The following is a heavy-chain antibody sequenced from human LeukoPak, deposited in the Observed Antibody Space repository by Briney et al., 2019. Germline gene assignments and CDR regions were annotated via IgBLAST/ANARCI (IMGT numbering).Heavy chain of an antibody. D-gene: IGHD2/OR15-2a*01. CDR1: GFSVSSNY. CDR3: ARGESDNWYDP. CDR2: IQSGGST. J-gene: IGHJ5*02. Sequence: GGSLRLSCAASGFSVSSNYMSLVRQAPGKGLEWVSVIQSGGSTYYADSVKGRFTISRDKSKNTLYLQMNSLRAEDTAVYYCARGESDNWYDPWGQGTLVTVSS. V-gene: IGHV3-66*01.